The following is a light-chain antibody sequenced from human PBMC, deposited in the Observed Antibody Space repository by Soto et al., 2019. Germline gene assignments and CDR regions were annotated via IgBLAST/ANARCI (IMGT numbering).Light chain of an antibody. J-gene: IGLJ2*01. Sequence: QSALTQPPSASGSPGQSVAISCTGTSSDIGAYKFVSWYQQHPGKAPKLIIYEVSRRPSGVPVRFSGSKSGNTASLTVSGLLAEDEADYYCSLYAGTNSVVFGGGTKLTVL. CDR3: SLYAGTNSVV. V-gene: IGLV2-8*01. CDR2: EVS. CDR1: SSDIGAYKF.